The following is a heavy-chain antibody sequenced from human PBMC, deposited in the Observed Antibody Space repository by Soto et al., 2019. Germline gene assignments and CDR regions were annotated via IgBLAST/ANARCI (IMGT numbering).Heavy chain of an antibody. CDR1: GFTFSSYA. V-gene: IGHV3-30-3*01. Sequence: GGSLRLSCAASGFTFSSYAMHWVRQAPGKGLEWVAVISYDGSNKYYADSVKGRFTISRDNSKNTLYLQMNSLRAEDTAVYYCATGGTCSNYYYGMDVWGQGTTVTVSS. D-gene: IGHD3-16*01. CDR3: ATGGTCSNYYYGMDV. J-gene: IGHJ6*02. CDR2: ISYDGSNK.